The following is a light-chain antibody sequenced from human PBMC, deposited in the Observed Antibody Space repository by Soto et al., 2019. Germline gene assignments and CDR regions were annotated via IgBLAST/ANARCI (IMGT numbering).Light chain of an antibody. CDR3: QQRSNWPPIT. J-gene: IGKJ5*01. CDR1: QRITSY. CDR2: DAT. Sequence: EVVLTQSPATLSLSPGERATLSCRASQRITSYLAWYQQKPGQAPRLLIYDATNRVAGVPARFSGSRSGTDFTLTISTLQPEDFAVYYCQQRSNWPPITFGQGTRLEIK. V-gene: IGKV3-11*01.